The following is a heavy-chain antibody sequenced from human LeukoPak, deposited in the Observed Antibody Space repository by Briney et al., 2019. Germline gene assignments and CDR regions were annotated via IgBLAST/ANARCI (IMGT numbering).Heavy chain of an antibody. V-gene: IGHV6-1*01. CDR3: ARGGFEAHWYFDL. CDR2: TYYRSKWYN. J-gene: IGHJ2*01. Sequence: SQTLSLTCAISGDSVSSNSAAWHWIRQSPSRGLEWLGRTYYRSKWYNDYAVSVKSRITINPDTSKNQFSLQLNSVTPEDTAVYYCARGGFEAHWYFDLWGRGTLVTVSS. CDR1: GDSVSSNSAA.